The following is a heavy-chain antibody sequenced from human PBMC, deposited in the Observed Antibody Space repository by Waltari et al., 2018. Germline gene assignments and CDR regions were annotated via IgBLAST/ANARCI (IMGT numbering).Heavy chain of an antibody. Sequence: QVQLQESGPGLVKPSETLSLTCTVSGGSITSFYWSWIRKAPGKGLEWIGYVYFSGSTYYNPALTSRVTMSVDTSKNQFSLKLSSVTAADTAVYYCARGVGVIVMPYFDSWGQGTLVTVSS. CDR2: VYFSGST. V-gene: IGHV4-59*01. D-gene: IGHD3-3*01. CDR3: ARGVGVIVMPYFDS. CDR1: GGSITSFY. J-gene: IGHJ4*02.